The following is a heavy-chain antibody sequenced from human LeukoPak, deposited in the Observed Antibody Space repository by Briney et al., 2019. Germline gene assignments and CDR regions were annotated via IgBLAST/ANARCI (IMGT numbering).Heavy chain of an antibody. CDR3: ARDGGWWRFDF. CDR1: GFTFSNFL. D-gene: IGHD2-8*02. V-gene: IGHV3-23*01. CDR2: ISGSGGDT. Sequence: PGGSLRLSCAASGFTFSNFLMTWVRQAPGKGPEWVSAISGSGGDTYYADSVKGRFTISRDNDKNSLYLQMNNLRAEDTAMYYCARDGGWWRFDFWGQGALVTVSS. J-gene: IGHJ4*02.